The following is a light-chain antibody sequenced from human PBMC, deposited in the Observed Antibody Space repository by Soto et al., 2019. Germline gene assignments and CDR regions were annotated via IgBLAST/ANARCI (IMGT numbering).Light chain of an antibody. V-gene: IGLV4-69*01. CDR3: QTWVTGSWV. Sequence: QPVLTQSPSASASLGASVKLTCTLSSGHSSYAIAWHQQQPEKGPRYLMKLNSDGSHTKGDGIPDRFSGSSSGAERYLTISSLQSEDEADYYCQTWVTGSWVFGGGTKVTVL. J-gene: IGLJ3*02. CDR2: LNSDGSH. CDR1: SGHSSYA.